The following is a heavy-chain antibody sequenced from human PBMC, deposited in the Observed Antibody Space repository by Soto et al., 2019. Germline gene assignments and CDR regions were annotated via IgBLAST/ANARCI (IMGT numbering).Heavy chain of an antibody. CDR2: ISYDGSNK. J-gene: IGHJ6*02. CDR1: GFTFSSYG. CDR3: ARDLSKFPSKGMDV. V-gene: IGHV3-30*03. Sequence: QVQLVESGGGVVQPGRSLRLSCAASGFTFSSYGMHWVRQAPGKGLEWVAVISYDGSNKYYADSVKGRFTISRDNSKNTLYLQMNSLRAEDTAVYYCARDLSKFPSKGMDVWGQGTTVTVSS.